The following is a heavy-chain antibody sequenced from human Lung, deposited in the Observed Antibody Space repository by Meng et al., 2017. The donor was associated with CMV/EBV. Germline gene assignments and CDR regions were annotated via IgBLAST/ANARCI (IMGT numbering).Heavy chain of an antibody. CDR3: SRWSLVHYNMDV. Sequence: CTVTGGSISSDDHYWSWIRQTPGKGLEWIGYIYYSGSTYYIPSLKSRVIMSVDTSKNHFSLNLTSVTAADTAVYYCSRWSLVHYNMDVWGQGTAVTVSS. CDR1: GGSISSDDHY. V-gene: IGHV4-30-4*01. CDR2: IYYSGST. J-gene: IGHJ6*02. D-gene: IGHD3-16*01.